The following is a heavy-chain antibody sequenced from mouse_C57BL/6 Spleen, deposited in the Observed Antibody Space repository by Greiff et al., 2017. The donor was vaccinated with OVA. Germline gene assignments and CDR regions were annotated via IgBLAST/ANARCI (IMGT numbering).Heavy chain of an antibody. V-gene: IGHV1-55*01. CDR3: DRGDTTGEATGDY. J-gene: IGHJ2*01. D-gene: IGHD1-1*01. CDR2: IYPGSGST. Sequence: QVQLQQPGAGLVKPGASVKMSCKASGYTFTSYWITWVQQRPGQGLEWIGGIYPGSGSTDSNEKFKSKATLTVDTSSSTASMQLSSLTSEDSAVYYWDRGDTTGEATGDYWGQGTTLTVSS. CDR1: GYTFTSYW.